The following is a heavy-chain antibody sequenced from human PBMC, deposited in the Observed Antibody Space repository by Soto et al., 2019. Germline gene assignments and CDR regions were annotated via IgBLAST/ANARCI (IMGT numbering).Heavy chain of an antibody. J-gene: IGHJ4*02. CDR3: AKDRRDGDFMHILVVDF. D-gene: IGHD2-15*01. V-gene: IGHV3-30*18. CDR2: MSYDESKK. Sequence: QVRLVESGGGVVQPGGSLRLSCATSGFRLSSYAMHWVRQAPGKGLEWVALMSYDESKKYYADSVKGRFTISRDTSKNTLVLEMNNLRVEDTAVYYCAKDRRDGDFMHILVVDFWGQGALVTVSP. CDR1: GFRLSSYA.